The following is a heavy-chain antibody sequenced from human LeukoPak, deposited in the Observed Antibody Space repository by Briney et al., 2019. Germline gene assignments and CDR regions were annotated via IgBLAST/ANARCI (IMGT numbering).Heavy chain of an antibody. CDR2: IYYSGST. CDR1: GQSISGFY. V-gene: IGHV4-59*01. J-gene: IGHJ4*02. Sequence: PSETLSLTCTVSGQSISGFYWTWIRQPPGKGLEWIGYIYYSGSTNYNPSLKSRVTISVDTSKNQFSLKLSSVTAADTAVYYCARGVVIAPQTFDYWGQGTLVTVSS. CDR3: ARGVVIAPQTFDY. D-gene: IGHD2-21*01.